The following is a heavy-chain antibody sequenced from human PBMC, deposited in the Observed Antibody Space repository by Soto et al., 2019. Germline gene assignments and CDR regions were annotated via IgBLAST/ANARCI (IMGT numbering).Heavy chain of an antibody. CDR3: ARGLRGGYGMDV. CDR1: GFMFSSYW. J-gene: IGHJ6*02. Sequence: GGSLRLSCAASGFMFSSYWMHWVRQAPGKGLVWVSRIRYDGSITNYADSVKGRSTISRDDAKNTVYLQMNSLRAEDTAVYYCARGLRGGYGMDVWGQGTTVTLSS. CDR2: IRYDGSIT. D-gene: IGHD3-16*01. V-gene: IGHV3-74*01.